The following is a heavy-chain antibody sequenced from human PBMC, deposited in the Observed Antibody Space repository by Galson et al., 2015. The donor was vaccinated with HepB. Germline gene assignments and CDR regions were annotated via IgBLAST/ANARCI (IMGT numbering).Heavy chain of an antibody. CDR3: ARHGGGNSVYYYGMDV. CDR1: GYSFTSYW. D-gene: IGHD4-23*01. CDR2: IDPSDSCT. Sequence: QSGAEVKKPGESLRISCKGSGYSFTSYWISWVRQMPGKGLEWMGRIDPSDSCTNYSPSFQGHVTISADKSISTAYLQWSSLKASDTAMYYCARHGGGNSVYYYGMDVWGQGTTVTVSS. J-gene: IGHJ6*02. V-gene: IGHV5-10-1*01.